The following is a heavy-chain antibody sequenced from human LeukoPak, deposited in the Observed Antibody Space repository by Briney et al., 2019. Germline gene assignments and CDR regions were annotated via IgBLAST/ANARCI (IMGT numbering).Heavy chain of an antibody. CDR2: ISGSGGST. D-gene: IGHD3-22*01. CDR3: AKDHSSGYFYFDY. J-gene: IGHJ4*02. CDR1: GCTFSSYA. Sequence: GGSLRLSCAASGCTFSSYAMSWVRQAPGKGLEWVSVISGSGGSTYYADSVKGRFTISRDNSKNTLYLQMNSLRAEDTAVYYCAKDHSSGYFYFDYWGQGTLVTVSS. V-gene: IGHV3-23*01.